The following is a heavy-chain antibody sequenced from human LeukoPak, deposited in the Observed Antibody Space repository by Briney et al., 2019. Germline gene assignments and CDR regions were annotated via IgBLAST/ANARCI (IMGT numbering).Heavy chain of an antibody. J-gene: IGHJ3*02. CDR2: IYPGDSDT. D-gene: IGHD6-19*01. CDR1: GKSFTNYW. V-gene: IGHV5-51*01. CDR3: ARTGYSSGWYGSFDI. Sequence: GESLKISRKGSGKSFTNYWIGWVRQMSGKGLEWMGIIYPGDSDTRYSPSFQGQVTISADKSIITAYLQWSSLKASDTAMYYCARTGYSSGWYGSFDIWGQGTLVTVSS.